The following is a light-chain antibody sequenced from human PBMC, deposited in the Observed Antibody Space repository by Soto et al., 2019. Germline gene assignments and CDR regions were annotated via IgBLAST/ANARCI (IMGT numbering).Light chain of an antibody. CDR1: QSVSRNY. V-gene: IGKV3-20*01. Sequence: EIVLTQSPGTLSLSPGERATLSCSASQSVSRNYLAWYQQKPGQAPRPLIYGASRRATGIPDRFSGSGAGTDFTLTISNLEPEDFAVYYCQLYGSAPWTFGQGTKVEI. CDR3: QLYGSAPWT. J-gene: IGKJ1*01. CDR2: GAS.